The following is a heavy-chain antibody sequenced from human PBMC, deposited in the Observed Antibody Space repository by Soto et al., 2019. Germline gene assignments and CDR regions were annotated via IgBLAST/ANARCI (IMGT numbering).Heavy chain of an antibody. J-gene: IGHJ6*02. V-gene: IGHV1-69*12. Sequence: QVQLVQSGAEVKKPGSSVKVSCKASGGTFSSYAISWVRQAPGQGLEWMGGIIPIFGTANYAQKFQGRVTITADEATRTAYVELSSLRAEDTAVYYCARVSAEGGRSGSGCSCYYYGMDVWGQGTPVTVSS. D-gene: IGHD2-15*01. CDR1: GGTFSSYA. CDR2: IIPIFGTA. CDR3: ARVSAEGGRSGSGCSCYYYGMDV.